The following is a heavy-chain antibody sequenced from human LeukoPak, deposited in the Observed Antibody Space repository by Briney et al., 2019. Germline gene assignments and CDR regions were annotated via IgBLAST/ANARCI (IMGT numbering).Heavy chain of an antibody. J-gene: IGHJ4*02. D-gene: IGHD3-3*01. CDR3: ARDRRAISRRFDY. CDR1: GGSISSYY. Sequence: PSETLSLTCTVSGGSISSYYWSWIRQPPGKGLEWIGEINHSGSTNYNPSLKSRVTISVDTSKNQFSLKLSSVTAADTAVYYCARDRRAISRRFDYWGQGTLVTVSS. CDR2: INHSGST. V-gene: IGHV4-34*01.